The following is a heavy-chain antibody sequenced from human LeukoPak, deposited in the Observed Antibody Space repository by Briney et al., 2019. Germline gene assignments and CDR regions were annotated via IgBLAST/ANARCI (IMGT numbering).Heavy chain of an antibody. CDR3: ARGYYDRSGSSNPFDS. V-gene: IGHV4-59*01. CDR1: GDSITSYY. CDR2: IFYTGVT. D-gene: IGHD3-22*01. Sequence: SETLSLTCTVSGDSITSYYWSWIRQPPGKGLEWIAFIFYTGVTEYSPSLQSRVTISVDTSKNQFSLTLTSVTVADTAMYYCARGYYDRSGSSNPFDSWGQGTLVTVSA. J-gene: IGHJ4*02.